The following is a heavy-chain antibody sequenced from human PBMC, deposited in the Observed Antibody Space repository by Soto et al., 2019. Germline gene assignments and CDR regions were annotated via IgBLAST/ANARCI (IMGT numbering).Heavy chain of an antibody. D-gene: IGHD6-13*01. CDR2: ISGSGSST. J-gene: IGHJ1*01. CDR1: GFTFSSYA. Sequence: PGGSLRLSCAASGFTFSSYAMSWVRQAPGKGLEWVSAISGSGSSTYYADSVKGRFTISRDNSKNTLYLQMNSLRAEDTAVYYCAKDIYRSSWGYFQHWGQGTLVTVSS. CDR3: AKDIYRSSWGYFQH. V-gene: IGHV3-23*01.